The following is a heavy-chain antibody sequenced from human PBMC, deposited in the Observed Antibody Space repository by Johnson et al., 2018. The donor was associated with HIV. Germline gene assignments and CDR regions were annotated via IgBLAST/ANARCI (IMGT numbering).Heavy chain of an antibody. CDR2: ISWNSGSI. D-gene: IGHD3-10*01. J-gene: IGHJ3*02. V-gene: IGHV3-9*01. Sequence: VQLVESGGGLVQPGRSLRLSCAASGFTFDDYAMHWVRQAPGKGLEWVSGISWNSGSIGYADAVKGRFTISRDNAKNSLYLQLNSLRAEDTALYYCAKDSEGSIITMVRGAHDAFDIWGQGTMVTVSS. CDR1: GFTFDDYA. CDR3: AKDSEGSIITMVRGAHDAFDI.